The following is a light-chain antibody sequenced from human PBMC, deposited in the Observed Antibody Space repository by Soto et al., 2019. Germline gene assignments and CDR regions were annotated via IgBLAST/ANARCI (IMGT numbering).Light chain of an antibody. V-gene: IGKV3-15*01. CDR3: QPYNKCPQT. Sequence: EIVMTQSPATLSVSPGERATLSCRASQSVSRNLAWYQQKPGQAPRLLIYGASTRATGIPARFSGSGSGTEFALTISSLQAEDFAGDYCQPYNKCPQTFGQGTKVEIK. J-gene: IGKJ1*01. CDR2: GAS. CDR1: QSVSRN.